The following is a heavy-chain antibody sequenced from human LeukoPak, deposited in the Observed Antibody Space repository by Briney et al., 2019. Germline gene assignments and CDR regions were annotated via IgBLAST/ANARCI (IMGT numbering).Heavy chain of an antibody. V-gene: IGHV1-69*13. J-gene: IGHJ6*02. CDR2: TIPIFGTA. Sequence: SVKVSCKASGGTFSSYAISWVRQAPGQGLEWMGGTIPIFGTANYAQKFQGRVTITADESTSTAYMELSSLRSEDTAVYYCAIGDTYYYDSSGTLGPFYYYGMDVWGQGTTVTVSS. CDR1: GGTFSSYA. D-gene: IGHD3-22*01. CDR3: AIGDTYYYDSSGTLGPFYYYGMDV.